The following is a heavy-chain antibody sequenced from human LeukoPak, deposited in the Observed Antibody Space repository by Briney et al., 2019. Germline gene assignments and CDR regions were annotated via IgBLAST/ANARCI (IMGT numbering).Heavy chain of an antibody. CDR1: GFTFTGYY. Sequence: GASVKVSSKASGFTFTGYYMHWVRQAPGQGLEWMGWINPKSGGTKSAQKFQGRVTMTRDTSISTAYMELSRLRSDDTAVYYCARDTDYDILTGYTSNRFDPWGQGTLVTVSS. CDR2: INPKSGGT. CDR3: ARDTDYDILTGYTSNRFDP. V-gene: IGHV1-2*02. D-gene: IGHD3-9*01. J-gene: IGHJ5*02.